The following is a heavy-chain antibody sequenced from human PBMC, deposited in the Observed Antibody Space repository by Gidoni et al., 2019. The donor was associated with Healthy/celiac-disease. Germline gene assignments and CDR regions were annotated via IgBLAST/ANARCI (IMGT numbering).Heavy chain of an antibody. CDR1: GFTFSSYS. D-gene: IGHD3-10*01. Sequence: EVQLVESGGGLVKPGGSLRLSCAASGFTFSSYSMNWVRQAPGKGLEWVSSISSSSSYIYYADSVKGRFTISRDNAKNSLYLQMNSLRAEDTAVYYCARESPWFGEMKNFDAFDIWGQGTMVTVSS. J-gene: IGHJ3*02. CDR3: ARESPWFGEMKNFDAFDI. CDR2: ISSSSSYI. V-gene: IGHV3-21*01.